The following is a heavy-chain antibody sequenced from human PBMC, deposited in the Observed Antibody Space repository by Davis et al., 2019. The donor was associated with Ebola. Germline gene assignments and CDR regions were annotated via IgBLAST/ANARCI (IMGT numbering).Heavy chain of an antibody. CDR1: GGSISSYY. J-gene: IGHJ6*02. D-gene: IGHD3-3*01. V-gene: IGHV4-59*08. CDR2: IYYSGST. Sequence: MPSETLSLTCTVSGGSISSYYWSWIRQPPGKGLEWIAYIYYSGSTNYNPSLKRRVTISVDTSKNQFSLKLSSVTAAATAVYYCARGYYDFWSGPQGGMDVWGQGTTVTVSS. CDR3: ARGYYDFWSGPQGGMDV.